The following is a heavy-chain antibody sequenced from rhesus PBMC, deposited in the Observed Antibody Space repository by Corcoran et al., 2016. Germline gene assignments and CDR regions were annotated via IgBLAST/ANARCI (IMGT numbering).Heavy chain of an antibody. CDR3: ARDGWELQGGYFDY. CDR1: GGSISDRYY. D-gene: IGHD1-44*02. V-gene: IGHV4-106*01. Sequence: QVQLQESGPGLVKPSETLSLTCAVSGGSISDRYYWSWIRPPPGQGLEWIGYLYGSGGSTHHNPSLEGRVTNATDTSKNQFSLKLSAVTAADTAVYYCARDGWELQGGYFDYWGQGVLVTVSS. J-gene: IGHJ4*01. CDR2: LYGSGGST.